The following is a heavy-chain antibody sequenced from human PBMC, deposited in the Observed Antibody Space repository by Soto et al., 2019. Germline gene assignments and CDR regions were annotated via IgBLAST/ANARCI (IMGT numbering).Heavy chain of an antibody. D-gene: IGHD6-19*01. V-gene: IGHV3-23*01. CDR1: GFTFNNYA. Sequence: PGGSLRLSCAASGFTFNNYAMSWVLQAPWKGLEWVSAISGSGGSTFYADSVKGRFTISRDNSQNTLYLQVNSLRAEDTAVYYCAKRIAVNYFDSWGQGTLVTVSS. CDR2: ISGSGGST. J-gene: IGHJ4*02. CDR3: AKRIAVNYFDS.